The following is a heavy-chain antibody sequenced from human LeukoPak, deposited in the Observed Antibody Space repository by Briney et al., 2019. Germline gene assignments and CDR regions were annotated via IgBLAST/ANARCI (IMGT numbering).Heavy chain of an antibody. CDR2: ISSSSSYI. Sequence: GGSLRLSCAASGFTFSSYSMNWVRQAPGKGLEWVSSISSSSSYIYYADSVKGRFTISRDNAKNSLYLQMNSLRAEDTAVYYCARAGGDGTYYYDSSGYYYVDYWGQGTLVTVSS. D-gene: IGHD3-22*01. V-gene: IGHV3-21*01. J-gene: IGHJ4*02. CDR3: ARAGGDGTYYYDSSGYYYVDY. CDR1: GFTFSSYS.